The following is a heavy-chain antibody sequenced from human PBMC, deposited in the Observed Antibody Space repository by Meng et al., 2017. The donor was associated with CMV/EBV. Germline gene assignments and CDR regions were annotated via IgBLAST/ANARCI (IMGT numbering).Heavy chain of an antibody. Sequence: LRLPCAISGDSVSSNSAAWNWIRQSPSRGLEWLGRTYYRSKWYNDYAVSVKSRITINPDTSKNQFSLQLNSVTPEDTAVYYCARETAGSAYGDYDDAFDIWGQGTMVTVSS. CDR2: TYYRSKWYN. CDR1: GDSVSSNSAA. CDR3: ARETAGSAYGDYDDAFDI. J-gene: IGHJ3*02. D-gene: IGHD4-17*01. V-gene: IGHV6-1*01.